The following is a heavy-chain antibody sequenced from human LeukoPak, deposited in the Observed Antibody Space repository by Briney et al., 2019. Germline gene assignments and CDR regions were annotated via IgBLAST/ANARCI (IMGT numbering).Heavy chain of an antibody. D-gene: IGHD4-17*01. V-gene: IGHV4-34*01. J-gene: IGHJ4*02. Sequence: SETLSLTCAVYGGSFSGYYWSWIRPPPGKGLEWIGEINHSGSTNYNPSLKSRVTISVDTSKNQFSLKLSSVTAADTAVYYCARVGPDYGDPYYFDYWGQGTLVTVSS. CDR3: ARVGPDYGDPYYFDY. CDR2: INHSGST. CDR1: GGSFSGYY.